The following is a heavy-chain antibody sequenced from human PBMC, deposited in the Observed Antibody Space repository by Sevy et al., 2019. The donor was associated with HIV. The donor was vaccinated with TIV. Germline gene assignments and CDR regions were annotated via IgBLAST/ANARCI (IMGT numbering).Heavy chain of an antibody. J-gene: IGHJ4*02. CDR2: IKQDMSEK. CDR3: ARAQQVTMLVVIGGVYFDF. V-gene: IGHV3-7*01. Sequence: GGSLRLSCAASGFTFSSYWMTWVRQAPGKGLEWVANIKQDMSEKYYADSVKGRFTISRDNARNSLYLQMESLRAEDTAVYYCARAQQVTMLVVIGGVYFDFWGQGTLVTVSS. D-gene: IGHD3-22*01. CDR1: GFTFSSYW.